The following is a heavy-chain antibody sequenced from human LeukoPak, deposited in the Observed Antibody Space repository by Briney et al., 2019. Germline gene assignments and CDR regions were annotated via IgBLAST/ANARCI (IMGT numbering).Heavy chain of an antibody. Sequence: SETLSLTCTVSGGSISSSSYYWGWIRQPPGKGLEWIGSIYYSGNTYYSPSLKSRVTISVDTSKNQFSLKLSAVTAADTAVYYCARRGGSKIDYWGQGTLVTVSS. J-gene: IGHJ4*02. CDR3: ARRGGSKIDY. CDR2: IYYSGNT. D-gene: IGHD3-3*01. CDR1: GGSISSSSYY. V-gene: IGHV4-39*01.